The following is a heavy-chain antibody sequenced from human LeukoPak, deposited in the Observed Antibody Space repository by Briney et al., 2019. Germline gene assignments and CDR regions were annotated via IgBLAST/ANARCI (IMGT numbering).Heavy chain of an antibody. V-gene: IGHV3-64*01. J-gene: IGHJ5*02. CDR2: ITGNGGDT. CDR3: ASLDTSMA. D-gene: IGHD5-18*01. Sequence: GGSLRLSCAASGFTFSRNNMHWVHQAPGKGLEYVSSITGNGGDTYYANSVKGRFTISRDNSKNMLYLQMGSLRTEDMGVYYCASLDTSMAWGQGTLVIVSS. CDR1: GFTFSRNN.